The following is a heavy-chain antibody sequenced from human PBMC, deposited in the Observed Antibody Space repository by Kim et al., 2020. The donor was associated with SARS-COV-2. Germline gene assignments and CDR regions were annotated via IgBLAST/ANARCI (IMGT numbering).Heavy chain of an antibody. CDR3: ARSPDIVASISLDY. CDR2: INAGNGNT. J-gene: IGHJ4*02. CDR1: GYTFTSYA. V-gene: IGHV1-3*01. Sequence: ASVKVSCKASGYTFTSYAMHWVRQAPGQRLEWMGWINAGNGNTKYSQKFQGRVTITRDTSASTAYMELSSMRSEDTAVYYCARSPDIVASISLDYWGQGTEVTVSS. D-gene: IGHD5-12*01.